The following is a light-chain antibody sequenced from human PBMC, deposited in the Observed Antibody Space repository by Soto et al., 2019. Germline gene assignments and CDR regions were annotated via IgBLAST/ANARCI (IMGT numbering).Light chain of an antibody. V-gene: IGKV3-15*01. Sequence: EIVRTQSPATLSVSPGERATLSCRASQNINNNLAWYQQKPCQAPRLLIYGASTRATGIPARFSGSGSGTEFTLTISSLQSEDFAVYYGQQSHDWPTITFGPGTKVDIK. J-gene: IGKJ3*01. CDR2: GAS. CDR1: QNINNN. CDR3: QQSHDWPTIT.